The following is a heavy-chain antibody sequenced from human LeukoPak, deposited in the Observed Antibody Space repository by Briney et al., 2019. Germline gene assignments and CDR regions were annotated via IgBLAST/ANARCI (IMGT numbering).Heavy chain of an antibody. V-gene: IGHV1-2*06. CDR1: GYTGTGYY. D-gene: IGHD6-19*01. CDR3: ARLSGYSSGWLHGADAFDI. J-gene: IGHJ3*02. CDR2: INPNSGGT. Sequence: EASVKVSCKASGYTGTGYYMHWVRQAPGQGLEWMGRINPNSGGTNYAQKFQGRLTMTRDTSINTAYMELSRLRSDDTAVYYCARLSGYSSGWLHGADAFDIWGQGTMVTVSS.